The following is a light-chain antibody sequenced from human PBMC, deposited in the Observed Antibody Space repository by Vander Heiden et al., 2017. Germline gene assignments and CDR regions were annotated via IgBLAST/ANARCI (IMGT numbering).Light chain of an antibody. Sequence: ATLSCRASQSVSSYLAWYQQKPGQAPRLLIYDASNRATGIQARFSGSGSGTDFTRTISSLEPEDFAVYDCQQRSSFGQGTKVEIK. CDR2: DAS. J-gene: IGKJ1*01. V-gene: IGKV3-11*01. CDR1: QSVSSY. CDR3: QQRSS.